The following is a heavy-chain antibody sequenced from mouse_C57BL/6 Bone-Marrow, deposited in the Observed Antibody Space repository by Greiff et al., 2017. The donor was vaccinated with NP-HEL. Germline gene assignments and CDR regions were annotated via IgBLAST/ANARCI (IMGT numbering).Heavy chain of an antibody. J-gene: IGHJ3*01. Sequence: QVQLQQPGAELVMPGSSVPLSFPASGYTFTSYWMHWVKQRPGQGLEWIGEIDPSARSPNYNQKFKGKSTLTVDKSSSTAYMQLSSLTSEDSAVYYCARGWDYGAWFAYWGQGTLVTVSA. CDR3: ARGWDYGAWFAY. CDR2: IDPSARSP. V-gene: IGHV1-69*01. D-gene: IGHD2-4*01. CDR1: GYTFTSYW.